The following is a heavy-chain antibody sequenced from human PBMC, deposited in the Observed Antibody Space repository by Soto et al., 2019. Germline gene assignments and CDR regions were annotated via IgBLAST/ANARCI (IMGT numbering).Heavy chain of an antibody. CDR2: FDPEDGER. D-gene: IGHD3-16*01. CDR3: ATVLGGAFDI. V-gene: IGHV1-24*01. J-gene: IGHJ3*02. Sequence: QVQLEQSGAEVKKPGAPVKVSCKVSGYSLSELAIHWVRQGPGKGLEWMGSFDPEDGERFYSQNFQGRVTMSEDTSSHIAYIELSCLRADDTAVYFCATVLGGAFDIWGQGAKVTVSS. CDR1: GYSLSELA.